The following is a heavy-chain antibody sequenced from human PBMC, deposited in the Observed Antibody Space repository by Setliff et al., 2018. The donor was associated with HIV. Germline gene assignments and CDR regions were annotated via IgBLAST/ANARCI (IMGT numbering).Heavy chain of an antibody. D-gene: IGHD4-17*01. Sequence: SETLSLTCAVFGGSFSGYYWSWIRQPPGKGLEWIGEINHSGSTDYNPSLKSRVTISVDTSKNQFSLNLSSVTAADTAVYYCARYDYGDFDYWGQGTPVTVLL. CDR2: INHSGST. CDR1: GGSFSGYY. J-gene: IGHJ4*02. CDR3: ARYDYGDFDY. V-gene: IGHV4-34*01.